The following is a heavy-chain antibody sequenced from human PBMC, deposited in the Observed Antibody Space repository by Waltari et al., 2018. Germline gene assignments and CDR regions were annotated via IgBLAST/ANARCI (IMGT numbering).Heavy chain of an antibody. CDR2: IHTRGST. V-gene: IGHV4-61*02. CDR3: ARGAHITIFAVVEDYYYMDV. D-gene: IGHD3-3*01. CDR1: GGSISSGSYY. J-gene: IGHJ6*03. Sequence: QVQLQESGPGLVKPSQTLSLTCTVSGGSISSGSYYWRWIRQPAGKGMEWVGRIHTRGSTTYNPTLKSRVTISEDTSKNQFSLKLSSVTAADTAVYYCARGAHITIFAVVEDYYYMDVWGKGTTVTVSS.